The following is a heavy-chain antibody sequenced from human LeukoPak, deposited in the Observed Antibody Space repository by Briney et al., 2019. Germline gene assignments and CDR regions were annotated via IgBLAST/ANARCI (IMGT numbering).Heavy chain of an antibody. J-gene: IGHJ4*02. CDR2: IETSGTT. CDR1: GGSFSSGSYY. Sequence: SETLSLTCTVSGGSFSSGSYYWSWIRQPAGKGPEWIGRIETSGTTNYNPSLKSRVTISVDTSKNQFPLKVSSVTAADTAVYYCAREGGYSYGDAPLHFDNWGQGTLVTVSS. D-gene: IGHD5-18*01. CDR3: AREGGYSYGDAPLHFDN. V-gene: IGHV4-61*02.